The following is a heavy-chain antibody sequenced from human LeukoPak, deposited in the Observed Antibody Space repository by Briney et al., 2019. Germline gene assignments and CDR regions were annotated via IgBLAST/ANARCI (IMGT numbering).Heavy chain of an antibody. J-gene: IGHJ2*01. V-gene: IGHV1-2*02. D-gene: IGHD4-17*01. Sequence: ASVKVSFMASGYTFNGYLMDWVRQAPGQGLEWMGSISPNSGDTKSAQKFQRRITMTRDTSISTAYMEVSRLRSDDTAVYYCVRGLTTVATWLYLWGRGTLVTVSS. CDR3: VRGLTTVATWLYL. CDR2: ISPNSGDT. CDR1: GYTFNGYL.